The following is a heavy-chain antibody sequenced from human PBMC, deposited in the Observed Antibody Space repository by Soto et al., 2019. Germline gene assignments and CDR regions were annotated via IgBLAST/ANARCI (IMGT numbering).Heavy chain of an antibody. J-gene: IGHJ6*02. Sequence: EVHLVETGGGLIQPGGSLRLSCAASGLSVSSSDMSWVRQASGKGLVWVSVIYSGGSTHDADSVKGRFTISRDNSKNTVHLQMNSLRVDDTAVYFCSTSSRNEYHFAMDAWGQGTTVIVSS. D-gene: IGHD6-6*01. CDR2: IYSGGST. V-gene: IGHV3-53*02. CDR3: STSSRNEYHFAMDA. CDR1: GLSVSSSD.